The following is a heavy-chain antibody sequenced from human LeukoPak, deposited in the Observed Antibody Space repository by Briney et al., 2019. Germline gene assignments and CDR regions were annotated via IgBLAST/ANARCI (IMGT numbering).Heavy chain of an antibody. CDR2: IYSGGST. CDR1: EFTFSYYS. D-gene: IGHD3-10*01. J-gene: IGHJ4*02. V-gene: IGHV3-53*01. Sequence: GGSLRLSCAASEFTFSYYSMRWVRQAPGKGLEWVSVIYSGGSTYYADSVKGRFTISRDNSKNTLYLQMNSLRAEDTAVYYCARVTYYYRSGSYSDYFDYWGQGTLVPVSS. CDR3: ARVTYYYRSGSYSDYFDY.